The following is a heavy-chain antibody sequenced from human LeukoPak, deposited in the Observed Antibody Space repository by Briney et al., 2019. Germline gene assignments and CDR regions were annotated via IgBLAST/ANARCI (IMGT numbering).Heavy chain of an antibody. CDR2: IYYSGST. CDR3: ARGYFWSGINIDY. V-gene: IGHV4-59*01. Sequence: PSETLSLTCTVSGGSISSYYWSWIRQPPGKGLEWIGYIYYSGSTNYNPSLKGRVTISVDTSKDQFSLKLSSVTAADTAVYYCARGYFWSGINIDYWGQGTLVTVSS. CDR1: GGSISSYY. D-gene: IGHD3-3*01. J-gene: IGHJ4*02.